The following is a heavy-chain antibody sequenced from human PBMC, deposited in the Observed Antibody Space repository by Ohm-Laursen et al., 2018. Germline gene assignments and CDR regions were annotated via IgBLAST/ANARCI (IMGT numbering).Heavy chain of an antibody. Sequence: SDTLSLTWPVSGGSISSYYWSWIRQPPGKGLEWIGYIYCSGGTNYNPSLQSRVTISVDTSKNQFSLNLSSVTAADTAMYYCARDRKYFQHWGQGTLVTVSS. CDR3: ARDRKYFQH. CDR2: IYCSGGT. V-gene: IGHV4-59*01. CDR1: GGSISSYY. J-gene: IGHJ1*01.